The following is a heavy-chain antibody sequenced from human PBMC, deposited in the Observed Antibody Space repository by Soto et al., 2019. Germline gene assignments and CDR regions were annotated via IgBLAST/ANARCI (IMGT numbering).Heavy chain of an antibody. J-gene: IGHJ4*02. CDR2: IDWNDDK. CDR3: AQVCWFGVRADLEY. Sequence: KPTDIHGLTFAIAGCSLITNGMCVSWIRQPPGKALEWLARIDWNDDKYYSTSLKTRLTISKDTSKNQAVLTMTKLDPADTATYYRAQVCWFGVRADLEYWGKRSLVTVIS. V-gene: IGHV2-70*11. D-gene: IGHD3-10*01. CDR1: GCSLITNGMC.